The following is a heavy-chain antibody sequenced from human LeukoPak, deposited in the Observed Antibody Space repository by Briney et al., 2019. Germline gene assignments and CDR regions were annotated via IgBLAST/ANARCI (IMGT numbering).Heavy chain of an antibody. D-gene: IGHD3-22*01. Sequence: PSETLSLTCAVSGASISSSSYYWGWIRQPPGKGLEWIGSIYYSGHTYYNPSLKSRVTISVDTSKNQFSLRLSPVTAADTAVYYCARHQFYYDTSGYYYFDYWGQGILVTVSS. J-gene: IGHJ4*02. CDR2: IYYSGHT. CDR1: GASISSSSYY. V-gene: IGHV4-39*01. CDR3: ARHQFYYDTSGYYYFDY.